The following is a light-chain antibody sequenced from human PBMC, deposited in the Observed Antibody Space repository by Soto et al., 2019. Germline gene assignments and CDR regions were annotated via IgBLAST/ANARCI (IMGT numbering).Light chain of an antibody. J-gene: IGLJ1*01. CDR1: SSDVGSYNL. CDR3: CSYAASSTYV. CDR2: EGS. V-gene: IGLV2-23*01. Sequence: QSVLAQPASVSGSPGQSITISCTGTSSDVGSYNLVSWYQQQPGKAPKLMIYEGSKRPSGVSNRFSGSKSGNTASLTISGLQAEDEADYYCCSYAASSTYVLGTGTKVTV.